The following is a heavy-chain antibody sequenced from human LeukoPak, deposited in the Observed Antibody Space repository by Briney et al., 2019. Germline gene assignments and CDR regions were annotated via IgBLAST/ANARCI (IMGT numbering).Heavy chain of an antibody. J-gene: IGHJ4*02. CDR2: ISSRSTTI. V-gene: IGHV3-48*02. Sequence: PGGSLRLSCAASRFTFSTYTMNWVRQAPGKGLEWISYISSRSTTIYYANSVKGRFTISRDNAQNSLYLQMSSLRDDDTALYYCARGQPRIAVADYYFDFWGQGALVTVSS. CDR1: RFTFSTYT. CDR3: ARGQPRIAVADYYFDF. D-gene: IGHD6-19*01.